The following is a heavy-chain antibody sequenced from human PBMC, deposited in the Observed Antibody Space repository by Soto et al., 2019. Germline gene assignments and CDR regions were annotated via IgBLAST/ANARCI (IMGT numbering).Heavy chain of an antibody. V-gene: IGHV3-9*01. J-gene: IGHJ4*02. CDR3: AKDGQWELLSRNGIEN. CDR2: ISWNSGSI. Sequence: EVQLVESGGGLVQPGRSLRLSCAASGFTFDDYAMHWVRQAPGKGLEWVSGISWNSGSIGYADSVKGRFTISRDNAKNSLYLPMNSLRAEDTALYYCAKDGQWELLSRNGIENWGQGTLGPVSS. CDR1: GFTFDDYA. D-gene: IGHD1-26*01.